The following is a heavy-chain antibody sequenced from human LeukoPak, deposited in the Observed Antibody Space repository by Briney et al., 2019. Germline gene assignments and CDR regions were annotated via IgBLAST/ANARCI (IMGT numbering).Heavy chain of an antibody. V-gene: IGHV4-34*01. Sequence: GSLRLSCAASGFTFSRYSMNWVRQAPGKGLEWIGEINHSGSTNYNPSLKSRVTISVGTSKNQFSLKLSSVTAADTAVYYCARAYDAFDIWGQGTMVTVSS. CDR1: GFTFSRYS. CDR2: INHSGST. CDR3: ARAYDAFDI. J-gene: IGHJ3*02.